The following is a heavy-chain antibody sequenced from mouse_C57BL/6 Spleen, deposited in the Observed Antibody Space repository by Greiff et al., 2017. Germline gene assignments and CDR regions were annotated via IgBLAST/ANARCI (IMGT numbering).Heavy chain of an antibody. CDR3: ARRYGQRYFDV. CDR2: IYPSDSET. Sequence: VQLQQPGAELVRPGSSVKLSCKASGYTFTSYWMDWVKQRPGQGLEWIGNIYPSDSETHYNQKFKDKATLTVDKSSSTAYMQLSSLTSEDSAVYYCARRYGQRYFDVWGTGTTVTVSS. J-gene: IGHJ1*03. V-gene: IGHV1-61*01. CDR1: GYTFTSYW. D-gene: IGHD2-10*02.